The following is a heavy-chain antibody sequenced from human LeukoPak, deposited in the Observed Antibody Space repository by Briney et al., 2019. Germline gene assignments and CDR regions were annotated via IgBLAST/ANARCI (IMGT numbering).Heavy chain of an antibody. D-gene: IGHD3-10*01. CDR1: GFTFSSYW. V-gene: IGHV3-74*01. J-gene: IGHJ3*02. Sequence: GGSLRLSCAASGFTFSSYWMHWVRQAPGKGLVWVSRITSDGSSTSYADSVKGRFTISRDNVKNTLYLQMNSLRAEDTAVYYCARDGGDDAFDIWGQGTMVTVSS. CDR3: ARDGGDDAFDI. CDR2: ITSDGSST.